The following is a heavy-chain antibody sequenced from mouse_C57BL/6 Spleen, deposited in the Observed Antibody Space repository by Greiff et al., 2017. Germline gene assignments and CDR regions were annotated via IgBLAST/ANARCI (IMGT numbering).Heavy chain of an antibody. Sequence: DVQLQESGPGLVKPSQSLSLTCSVTGYSITSGYYWNWIRQFPGNKLEWMGYISYDGSNNYNPSLKNRISITRDTSKNQFFLKLNSVTTEDTATYYCARAGGSSYVWFAYWGQGTLVTVSA. CDR1: GYSITSGYY. CDR2: ISYDGSN. V-gene: IGHV3-6*01. D-gene: IGHD1-1*01. CDR3: ARAGGSSYVWFAY. J-gene: IGHJ3*01.